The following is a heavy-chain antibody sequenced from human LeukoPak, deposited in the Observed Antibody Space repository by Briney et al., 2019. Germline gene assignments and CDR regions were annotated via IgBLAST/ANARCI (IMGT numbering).Heavy chain of an antibody. Sequence: ASVKVSCKVSGCTLTELSMHWVRQAPGKGLEWMGGFDPEDGETIYAQKFQGRVTMTEDTSTDTAYMELSSLRSEDTAVYYCATDLSDYIWGSYRYSYDYWGQGTLVTVSS. D-gene: IGHD3-16*02. CDR2: FDPEDGET. J-gene: IGHJ4*02. V-gene: IGHV1-24*01. CDR1: GCTLTELS. CDR3: ATDLSDYIWGSYRYSYDY.